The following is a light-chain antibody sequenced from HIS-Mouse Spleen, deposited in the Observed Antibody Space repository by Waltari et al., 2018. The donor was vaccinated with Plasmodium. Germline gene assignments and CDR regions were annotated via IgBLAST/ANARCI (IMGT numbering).Light chain of an antibody. CDR3: YSTDSSGNHRV. J-gene: IGLJ3*02. Sequence: SYELTQPPSVSVSLGHTARITCSGDALPKKSAYWYQQKSGPAPVLVIYEDSKRPSGIPERFSGSSSGTMATLTISGAQVEDEADYYCYSTDSSGNHRVFGGGTKLTVL. V-gene: IGLV3-10*01. CDR1: ALPKKS. CDR2: EDS.